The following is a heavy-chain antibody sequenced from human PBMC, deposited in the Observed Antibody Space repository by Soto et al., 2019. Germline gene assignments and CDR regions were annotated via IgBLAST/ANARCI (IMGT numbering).Heavy chain of an antibody. CDR3: ARHAAYYYDSSGYYSHFDY. J-gene: IGHJ4*02. V-gene: IGHV4-39*01. CDR2: IYYSGST. CDR1: GGSISSGGYY. Sequence: SETLSLTCTVSGGSISSGGYYWRWIRQHPGKGLEWIGSIYYSGSTYYNPSLKSRVTISVDTSKNQFSLKLSSVTAADTAVYYCARHAAYYYDSSGYYSHFDYWGQGTLVTVSS. D-gene: IGHD3-22*01.